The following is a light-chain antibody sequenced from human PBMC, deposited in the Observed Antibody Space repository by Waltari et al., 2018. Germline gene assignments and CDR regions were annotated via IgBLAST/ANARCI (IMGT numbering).Light chain of an antibody. CDR2: SAS. CDR3: QQFYNWPPWT. J-gene: IGKJ1*01. Sequence: DTVLTQSPGTLSLSSGERATLSCRASQRVSSNSLAWYQQRPGEAPRLLIYSASSRATGIPARFSGSGSGTDFTLTISRLEPEDSAIYYCQQFYNWPPWTFGQGTKVEIK. V-gene: IGKV3D-20*02. CDR1: QRVSSNS.